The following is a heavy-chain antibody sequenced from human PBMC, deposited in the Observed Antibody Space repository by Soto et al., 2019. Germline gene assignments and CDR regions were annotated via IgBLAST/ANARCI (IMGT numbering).Heavy chain of an antibody. D-gene: IGHD2-2*02. J-gene: IGHJ4*02. CDR3: ARAIGYCSSTSCYRGDY. CDR1: GYSFTSYW. V-gene: IGHV5-10-1*03. Sequence: EVQLVQSGAEVKKPGESLRISCKGSGYSFTSYWISWVRQMPGKGLEWMGRIDPSDSYTNYSPSFQGHVTISADKSISTAYLQWSSLKASDTAMYYCARAIGYCSSTSCYRGDYWGQGTLVTVSS. CDR2: IDPSDSYT.